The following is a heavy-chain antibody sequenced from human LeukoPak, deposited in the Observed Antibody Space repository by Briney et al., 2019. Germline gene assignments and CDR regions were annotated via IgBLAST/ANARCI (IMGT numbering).Heavy chain of an antibody. CDR1: GYSISSGYY. Sequence: SETLSLTCAVSGYSISSGYYWGWIRPPPGKGLEWIGSIYHSGGAYYNSSLKSRVTISVDTSKNQSSLNLSSVTAADMAVYYCAREKGRYWFDPWGQGTLVTVSS. CDR2: IYHSGGA. D-gene: IGHD3-10*01. J-gene: IGHJ5*02. CDR3: AREKGRYWFDP. V-gene: IGHV4-38-2*02.